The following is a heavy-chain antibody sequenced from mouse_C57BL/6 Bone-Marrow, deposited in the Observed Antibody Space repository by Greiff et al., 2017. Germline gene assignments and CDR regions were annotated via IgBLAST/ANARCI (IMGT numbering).Heavy chain of an antibody. CDR1: GYTFTSYW. J-gene: IGHJ1*03. CDR2: LHPNSGST. Sequence: VQLQQPGAELVKPGASVKLSCKASGYTFTSYWMHWVKQRPGQGLEWIGMLHPNSGSTNYNEKFKSKATLTVDKSSITAYMQLSSLTSEDSAVYYCARSSSTVVATDWDFDVWGTGTTVNVSS. V-gene: IGHV1-64*01. D-gene: IGHD1-1*01. CDR3: ARSSSTVVATDWDFDV.